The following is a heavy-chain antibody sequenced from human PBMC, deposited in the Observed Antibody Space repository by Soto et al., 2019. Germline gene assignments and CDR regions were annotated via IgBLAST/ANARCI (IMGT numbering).Heavy chain of an antibody. CDR2: INAANGNT. CDR3: ARDPWGAAAGTPLSGMDV. V-gene: IGHV1-3*01. CDR1: GYTLTSYA. J-gene: IGHJ6*02. Sequence: SVKVSCTASGYTLTSYAMHWVRQAPGQRLEWMGWINAANGNTKYSQKFQGRVTITRDTSASTAYMELSSLRSEDTAVYYCARDPWGAAAGTPLSGMDVWGQGTTVTVSS. D-gene: IGHD6-13*01.